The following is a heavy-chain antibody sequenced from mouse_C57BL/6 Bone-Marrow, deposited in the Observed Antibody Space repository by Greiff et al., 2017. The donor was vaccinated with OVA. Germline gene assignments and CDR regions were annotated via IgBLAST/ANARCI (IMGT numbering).Heavy chain of an antibody. V-gene: IGHV1-39*01. CDR2: INPNDGTT. J-gene: IGHJ1*03. CDR1: GYSFTDYN. D-gene: IGHD1-1*01. Sequence: VHVKQSGPELVKPGASVKISCKASGYSFTDYNMNWVKQSNGKSPEWIGVINPNDGTTSYNQKFKGKATLTVDQSSSTAYMQLNSLTSEDSAVYYCAFYYGSSYRYFDVWGTGTTVTVSS. CDR3: AFYYGSSYRYFDV.